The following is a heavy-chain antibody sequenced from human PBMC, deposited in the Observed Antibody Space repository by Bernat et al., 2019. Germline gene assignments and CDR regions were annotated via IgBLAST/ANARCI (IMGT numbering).Heavy chain of an antibody. CDR3: ARGPWFGELLYLGFDY. CDR2: ISSNGGST. V-gene: IGHV3-64*01. D-gene: IGHD3-10*01. J-gene: IGHJ4*01. CDR1: GFTFSSYA. Sequence: EVQLVESGGGLVQPGGSLRLSCAASGFTFSSYAMHWVRQAPGKGLEYVSAISSNGGSTYYANSVKGRFTISRDNSKNTLYLQMGSLRAEDMAVYYYARGPWFGELLYLGFDYWGQGTLVTVSS.